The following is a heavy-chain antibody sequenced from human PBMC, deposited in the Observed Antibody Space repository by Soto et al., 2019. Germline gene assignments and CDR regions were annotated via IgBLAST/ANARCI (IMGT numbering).Heavy chain of an antibody. D-gene: IGHD6-13*01. J-gene: IGHJ6*02. CDR3: ARGGYSSTWSNLLDRSGLDV. V-gene: IGHV1-69*06. Sequence: GASVKVSCKTSGGTFSSYAINWVRQAPGQGLEWMGGIVPLFRTTNYAQKFRGRVTITADTSTYTVYMELSELRSGDTAVYYCARGGYSSTWSNLLDRSGLDVWGQGTTGTVS. CDR1: GGTFSSYA. CDR2: IVPLFRTT.